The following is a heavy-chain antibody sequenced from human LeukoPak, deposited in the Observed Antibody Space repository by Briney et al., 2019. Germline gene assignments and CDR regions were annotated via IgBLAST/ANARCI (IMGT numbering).Heavy chain of an antibody. CDR1: GYTFIGYY. CDR3: ATTHGGNSLFDY. Sequence: ASVKVSCKASGYTFIGYYMHWVRQAPGQGLEWMGWINPNSGGTNYAQKFRGRVTMTRDTSISTAYMELSRLRSDDTAVYYCATTHGGNSLFDYWGQGTLVTVSS. D-gene: IGHD4-23*01. J-gene: IGHJ4*02. CDR2: INPNSGGT. V-gene: IGHV1-2*02.